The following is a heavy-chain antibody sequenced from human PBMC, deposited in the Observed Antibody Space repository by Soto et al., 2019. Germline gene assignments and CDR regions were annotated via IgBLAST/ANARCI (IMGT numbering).Heavy chain of an antibody. CDR2: INHSGST. D-gene: IGHD6-6*01. Sequence: PSETLSLTCAVYGVSFSGYYWSWIRQPPGKGLEWIGEINHSGSTNYNPSLKSRVTISVDTSKNQFSLKLSSVTAADTAMYYCARTSRFDYWGQGTLVTVSS. CDR1: GVSFSGYY. V-gene: IGHV4-34*01. J-gene: IGHJ4*02. CDR3: ARTSRFDY.